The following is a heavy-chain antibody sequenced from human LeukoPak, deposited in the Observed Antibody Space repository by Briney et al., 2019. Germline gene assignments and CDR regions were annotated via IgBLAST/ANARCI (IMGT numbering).Heavy chain of an antibody. CDR3: ANGLVGYGSASFDY. J-gene: IGHJ4*02. Sequence: GGSLRLSCAASGFTFSSYAMHWVRQAPGKGLEWVAVISYDGSNKYYADSVKGRFTISRDNSKNTLYLQMNSLRAEDTAVYYCANGLVGYGSASFDYWGQGTLVTVSS. D-gene: IGHD3-10*01. CDR1: GFTFSSYA. V-gene: IGHV3-30*04. CDR2: ISYDGSNK.